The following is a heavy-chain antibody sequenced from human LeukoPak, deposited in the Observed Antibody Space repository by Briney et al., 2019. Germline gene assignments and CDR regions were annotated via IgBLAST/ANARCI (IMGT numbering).Heavy chain of an antibody. CDR2: TYYRSKWYN. J-gene: IGHJ4*02. V-gene: IGHV6-1*01. Sequence: SQTLSLTCAISGDSVSSNSAAWNWIRQSPSRGLEWLGRTYYRSKWYNDYAVSVKSRITINPDTSKNQFSLQLNSVTPEDTAVYYCAREFCGIAAAGTCRADGGYDYWGQGTLVTVSS. CDR1: GDSVSSNSAA. D-gene: IGHD6-13*01. CDR3: AREFCGIAAAGTCRADGGYDY.